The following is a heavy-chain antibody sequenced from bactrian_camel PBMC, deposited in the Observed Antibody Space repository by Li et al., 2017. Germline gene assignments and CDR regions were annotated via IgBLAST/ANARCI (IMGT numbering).Heavy chain of an antibody. V-gene: IGHV3S40*01. J-gene: IGHJ6*01. D-gene: IGHD5*01. Sequence: DVQLVESGGGLVQPGGTLRLSCAVSGYTDSTYAMGWFREVDPQKVREGVAAIYTGGGSTHYADSVSGRFTISQDNLKNTVYLQMNSLKPEDTGMYYCATEREFWGTRETVDFGYWGQGTQVTVS. CDR1: GYTDSTYA. CDR2: IYTGGGST. CDR3: ATEREFWGTRETVDFGY.